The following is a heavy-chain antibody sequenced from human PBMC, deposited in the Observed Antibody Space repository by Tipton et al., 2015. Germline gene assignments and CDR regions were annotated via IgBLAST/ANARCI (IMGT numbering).Heavy chain of an antibody. Sequence: QSGAEVKKPGASVKVSCKASGYTFTTYGISWVRQAPGQGLEWMGWISAYNGNTKYTQKFQGRVTMTTDTSTSTVYMELRSLRSDDTAVYYCARGGMAWGDHYGMDVWGQGTTVTVSS. V-gene: IGHV1-18*01. CDR3: ARGGMAWGDHYGMDV. CDR1: GYTFTTYG. CDR2: ISAYNGNT. J-gene: IGHJ6*02. D-gene: IGHD3-16*01.